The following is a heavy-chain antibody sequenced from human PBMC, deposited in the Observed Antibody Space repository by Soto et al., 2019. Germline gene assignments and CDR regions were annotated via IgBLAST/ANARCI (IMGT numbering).Heavy chain of an antibody. Sequence: QMQLVQSGPEVKKPGTSVKVSCKASGFTFTSSAVQWVRQARGQRLGWIGWIVVGSGNTNYAQKFQERVTITRDMSTSTAYMELSSLRSEDTAVYYCAADSVDTAMGTGNYWGQGTLVTVSS. CDR1: GFTFTSSA. CDR2: IVVGSGNT. CDR3: AADSVDTAMGTGNY. V-gene: IGHV1-58*01. D-gene: IGHD5-18*01. J-gene: IGHJ4*02.